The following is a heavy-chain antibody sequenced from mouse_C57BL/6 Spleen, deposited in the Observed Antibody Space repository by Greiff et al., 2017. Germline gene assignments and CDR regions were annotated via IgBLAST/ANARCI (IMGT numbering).Heavy chain of an antibody. D-gene: IGHD2-3*01. V-gene: IGHV7-3*01. CDR2: IRNKANGYTT. Sequence: EVQVVESGGGLVQPGGSLSLSCAASGFTFTDYYMSWVRQPPGKALEWLGFIRNKANGYTTEYSASVKGRFTISRDNSQSILYLQMNALRAEDSATYYCARYDVYYGGFAYWGQGTLVTVSA. CDR1: GFTFTDYY. J-gene: IGHJ3*01. CDR3: ARYDVYYGGFAY.